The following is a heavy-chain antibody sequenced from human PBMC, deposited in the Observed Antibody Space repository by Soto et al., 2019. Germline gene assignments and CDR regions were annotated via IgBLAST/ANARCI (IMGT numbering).Heavy chain of an antibody. D-gene: IGHD3-10*01. J-gene: IGHJ4*02. CDR2: ISGGGDTT. V-gene: IGHV3-23*04. Sequence: EVQLVESGGGLVQPGGSLRLSCAASGFTFDNSWMHWVRQAPGKGLEWVSAISGGGDTTSYADSVKGRFTVSRDGSKNTLYLQMSSLRAEDTALYYCAKGRGGSGSLTPRVDFWGQGTLVTVSS. CDR1: GFTFDNSW. CDR3: AKGRGGSGSLTPRVDF.